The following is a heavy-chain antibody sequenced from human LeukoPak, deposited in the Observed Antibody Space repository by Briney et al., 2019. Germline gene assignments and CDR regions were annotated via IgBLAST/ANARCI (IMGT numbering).Heavy chain of an antibody. D-gene: IGHD6-13*01. V-gene: IGHV3-7*02. CDR1: GLTFSSYW. Sequence: GGSLRLSCAAAGLTFSSYWMSWVRQAPGRGLEWVANIKYDGSEEYYVDSVKGRFTISRDNAKNSLYLQMNSLGAEDTAVYYCARAPITGEYSSSWDAFDIWGQGTKVTVSS. J-gene: IGHJ3*02. CDR2: IKYDGSEE. CDR3: ARAPITGEYSSSWDAFDI.